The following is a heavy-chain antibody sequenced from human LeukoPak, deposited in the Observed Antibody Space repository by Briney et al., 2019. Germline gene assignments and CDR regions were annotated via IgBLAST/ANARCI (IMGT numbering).Heavy chain of an antibody. CDR1: GGSISSYY. D-gene: IGHD1-26*01. CDR3: AGAEEVGAMSY. CDR2: IYYSGST. V-gene: IGHV4-59*08. Sequence: SETLSLTCTVSGGSISSYYWSWIRQPPGKGLEWIGYIYYSGSTNYNPSLKSRVTILVDTSKNQFSLKLSSVTAADTAVYYCAGAEEVGAMSYWGQGTLVTVSS. J-gene: IGHJ4*02.